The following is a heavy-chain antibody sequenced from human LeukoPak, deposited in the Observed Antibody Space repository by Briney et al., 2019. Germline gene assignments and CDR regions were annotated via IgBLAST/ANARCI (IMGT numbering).Heavy chain of an antibody. CDR3: ARDSRYGYSNDY. J-gene: IGHJ4*02. Sequence: PSETLSLTCTVSGASVSSGPYYWSWIRQPPGEGLEWIGWENNYNVSLKSRVIISVDRSKNQFSLTFISVTAADTAVYYCARDSRYGYSNDYWGQGTLVTASS. V-gene: IGHV4-61*01. D-gene: IGHD5-18*01. CDR2: WEN. CDR1: GASVSSGPYY.